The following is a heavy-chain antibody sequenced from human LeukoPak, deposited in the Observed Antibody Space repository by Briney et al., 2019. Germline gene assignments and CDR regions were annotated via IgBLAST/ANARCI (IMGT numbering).Heavy chain of an antibody. CDR1: GFTFSSYW. J-gene: IGHJ4*02. CDR2: TNTDGSTT. Sequence: GGSLRLSCAASGFTFSSYWMHWVRQAPGKGLVWVSRTNTDGSTTNYADSVKGRFTISRDNAENTLYLQMNSLRAEDTAVYYCARGSPAAVWGQGALVTVSS. V-gene: IGHV3-74*01. D-gene: IGHD6-25*01. CDR3: ARGSPAAV.